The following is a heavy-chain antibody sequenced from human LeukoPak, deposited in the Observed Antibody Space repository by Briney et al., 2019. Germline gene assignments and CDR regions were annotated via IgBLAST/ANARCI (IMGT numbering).Heavy chain of an antibody. V-gene: IGHV3-23*01. CDR3: ASSLAATQGAFDY. CDR2: ISGSGGST. D-gene: IGHD2-15*01. Sequence: PGGSLRLSCAASGFTFSSYAMSWVRQAPGKGLEWVSAISGSGGSTYYADSVKGRFTISRENSKNTLYLQMNSLRAEDTAVYYCASSLAATQGAFDYWGQGTLVTVSS. J-gene: IGHJ4*02. CDR1: GFTFSSYA.